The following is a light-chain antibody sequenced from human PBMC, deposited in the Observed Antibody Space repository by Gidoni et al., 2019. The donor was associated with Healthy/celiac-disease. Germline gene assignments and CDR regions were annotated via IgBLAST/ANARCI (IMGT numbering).Light chain of an antibody. CDR2: DAS. V-gene: IGKV1-13*02. Sequence: AIKLTQSPSSPSASVGDRVTITCRASYGISSALAWYQQKPGKAPKLLIYDASSMESGVPSRFSGSGSGTDFTLTISSLQHEDFVTYYCQQFNSYLSITFGQGTRLEIK. J-gene: IGKJ5*01. CDR3: QQFNSYLSIT. CDR1: YGISSA.